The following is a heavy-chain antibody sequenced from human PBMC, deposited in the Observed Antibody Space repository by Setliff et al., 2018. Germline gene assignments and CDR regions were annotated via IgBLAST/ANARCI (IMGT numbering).Heavy chain of an antibody. Sequence: SETLSLTCTVSGGSISSYYWSWIRQPAGKGLEWIGHIYIGGSANYNPSLKSRVTMSIDTSKNQLSLKLNSVTAADMAVYYCAREQWLDPPGYYYMDVWAKGITVTVSS. D-gene: IGHD6-19*01. J-gene: IGHJ6*03. CDR2: IYIGGSA. CDR3: AREQWLDPPGYYYMDV. V-gene: IGHV4-4*07. CDR1: GGSISSYY.